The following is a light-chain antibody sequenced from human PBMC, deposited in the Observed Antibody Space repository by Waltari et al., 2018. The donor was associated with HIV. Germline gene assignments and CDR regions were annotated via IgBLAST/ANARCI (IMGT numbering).Light chain of an antibody. J-gene: IGKJ2*03. CDR1: QNVSSY. Sequence: ENVLTQSPATLSLSPGERATLSCRASQNVSSYLAWYQQKPGQAPRLLIYGASNRATGIPARFSGSGSGTDFTLTINSLEPEDFAVYYCQQRSNWPPRYSFGHGTKLEIK. V-gene: IGKV3-11*01. CDR2: GAS. CDR3: QQRSNWPPRYS.